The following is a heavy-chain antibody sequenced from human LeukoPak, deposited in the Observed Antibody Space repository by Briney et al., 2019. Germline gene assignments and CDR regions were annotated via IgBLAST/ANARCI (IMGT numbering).Heavy chain of an antibody. V-gene: IGHV4-59*01. CDR1: GGSISSYY. CDR2: IYYSGST. Sequence: SETLSLTCTVSGGSISSYYWSWIRQPPGKGLEWIGYIYYSGSTNYNPSLKSRVTISVDTSKNQFSLKLSSVTAAATAVYYCARVSLYSGYETADYWGQGTLVTVSS. CDR3: ARVSLYSGYETADY. J-gene: IGHJ4*02. D-gene: IGHD5-12*01.